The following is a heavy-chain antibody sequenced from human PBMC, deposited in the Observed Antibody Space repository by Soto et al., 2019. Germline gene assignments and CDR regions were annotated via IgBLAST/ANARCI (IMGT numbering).Heavy chain of an antibody. V-gene: IGHV4-59*01. CDR2: IYYSGST. CDR1: GGSISSYY. J-gene: IGHJ4*02. CDR3: ARFQLWPPYYFDY. Sequence: KTSETLSLTCTVSGGSISSYYWSWIRQPPGKGLEWIGYIYYSGSTNYNPSLKSRVTISVDTSKNQFSLKLSSVTAADTAVYYCARFQLWPPYYFDYWGQGTLVTVSS. D-gene: IGHD5-18*01.